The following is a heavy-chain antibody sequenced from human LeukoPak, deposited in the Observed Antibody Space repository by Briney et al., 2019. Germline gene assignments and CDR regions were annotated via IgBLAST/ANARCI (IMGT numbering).Heavy chain of an antibody. CDR2: ISSSSSYI. J-gene: IGHJ3*02. CDR3: ARDQWGGDAFDI. Sequence: GGSLRLSCAASGFTFSSYSMNWVRQAPGKGLEWVSSISSSSSYIYYADSVKGRFTISRDNAKNSLYLQMNSLRAEDTAVYYCARDQWGGDAFDIWGQGTMVTVSS. CDR1: GFTFSSYS. D-gene: IGHD1-26*01. V-gene: IGHV3-21*01.